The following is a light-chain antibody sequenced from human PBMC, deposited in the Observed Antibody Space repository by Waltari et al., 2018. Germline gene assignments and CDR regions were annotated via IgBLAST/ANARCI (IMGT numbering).Light chain of an antibody. V-gene: IGKV1-33*01. CDR3: QQHYNLPLT. CDR1: QDIRNY. J-gene: IGKJ4*01. CDR2: DTS. Sequence: DIQMTQSPSSLSASVGDRVTITCQASQDIRNYLNWYQHKPGKAPKLLIYDTSTLEAGVPSRFSGSGSGTYFTFTISSLQPEDVATYYCQQHYNLPLTFGGGTKVEI.